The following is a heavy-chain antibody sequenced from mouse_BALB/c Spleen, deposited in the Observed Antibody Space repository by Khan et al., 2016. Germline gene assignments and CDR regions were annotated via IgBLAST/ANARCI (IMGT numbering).Heavy chain of an antibody. J-gene: IGHJ3*01. CDR2: IDPANGNT. CDR1: GFNIKDTY. Sequence: VRLQQSGAELVKPGASVKLSCTASGFNIKDTYMHWVKQRPEQGLEWIGRIDPANGNTKYDPKFQGKATITDDTSSNTAYLQLSSLTSEDTAVDYCARSPYDYDVGFAYWGQGTLVTVSA. D-gene: IGHD2-4*01. CDR3: ARSPYDYDVGFAY. V-gene: IGHV14-3*02.